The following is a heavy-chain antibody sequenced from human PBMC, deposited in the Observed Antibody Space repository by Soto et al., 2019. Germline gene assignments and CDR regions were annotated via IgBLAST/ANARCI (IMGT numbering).Heavy chain of an antibody. CDR3: AKDAITMVRGVISYYGMDV. Sequence: HPGGSLRLSCAASGFTFSSYAMRWVRQAPGKGLEWVSGVSWNSGSIGYADSVKGRFTISRDNAKNSLYLQMNSLRAEDTALYYCAKDAITMVRGVISYYGMDVWGQGTTVTVSS. V-gene: IGHV3-9*01. CDR1: GFTFSSYA. D-gene: IGHD3-10*01. J-gene: IGHJ6*02. CDR2: VSWNSGSI.